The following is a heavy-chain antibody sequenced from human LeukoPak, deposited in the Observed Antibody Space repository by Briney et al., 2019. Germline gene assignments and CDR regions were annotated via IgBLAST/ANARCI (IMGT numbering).Heavy chain of an antibody. CDR3: ARTLEAYDTTGYPDY. CDR2: IWYDGRNN. V-gene: IGHV3-33*01. Sequence: PGGSLRLSCAASGFTFSTYGMHWVRQAPGKGLEWVAVIWYDGRNNYYADSVEGRSTISRDNSENTLYPQMNSLRAEDTAVYYCARTLEAYDTTGYPDYWGQGTLVTVSS. J-gene: IGHJ4*02. D-gene: IGHD3-22*01. CDR1: GFTFSTYG.